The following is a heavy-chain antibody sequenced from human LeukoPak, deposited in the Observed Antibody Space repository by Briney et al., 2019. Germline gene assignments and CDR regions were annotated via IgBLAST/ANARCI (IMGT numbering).Heavy chain of an antibody. CDR3: ARDGYDYVWGSYRYKGFDY. CDR2: ISAYNGNT. CDR1: GYTFTSYD. V-gene: IGHV1-18*01. D-gene: IGHD3-16*02. J-gene: IGHJ4*02. Sequence: ASVKVSCKASGYTFTSYDISWVRQAPGQGLEWMGWISAYNGNTNYAQKLQGRVTMTTDTSTSTAYMELRSLRSDDTAVYYCARDGYDYVWGSYRYKGFDYWGQGTLVTVSS.